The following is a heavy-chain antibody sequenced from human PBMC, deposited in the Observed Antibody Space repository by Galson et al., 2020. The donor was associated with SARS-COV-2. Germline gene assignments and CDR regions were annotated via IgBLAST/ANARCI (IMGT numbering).Heavy chain of an antibody. V-gene: IGHV3-30*02. J-gene: IGHJ5*02. CDR3: AKDLAPGETSFDP. CDR1: GFTFSTYG. CDR2: IRYDGSNK. Sequence: GGSLRLSCAASGFTFSTYGMHWVRQPPGKGLEWVAFIRYDGSNKYYADSVKGRFTISRDNSKNTLYLQMNSLRAEDTAVYYCAKDLAPGETSFDPWGQGTLVTVSS.